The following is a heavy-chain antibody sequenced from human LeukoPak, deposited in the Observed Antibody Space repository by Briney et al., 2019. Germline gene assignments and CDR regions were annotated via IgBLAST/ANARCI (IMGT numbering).Heavy chain of an antibody. CDR2: IIPIFGTA. Sequence: LRASVTVSCKASGGTFSSYAISWVRQAPGQGLEWMGGIIPIFGTANYAQKSQGRVTITADESTSTAYMELSSLRSEDTAVYDCARDSPMTTVTNWWFGDYYYYMDVWGKGTTVTISS. D-gene: IGHD4-17*01. CDR1: GGTFSSYA. J-gene: IGHJ6*03. CDR3: ARDSPMTTVTNWWFGDYYYYMDV. V-gene: IGHV1-69*13.